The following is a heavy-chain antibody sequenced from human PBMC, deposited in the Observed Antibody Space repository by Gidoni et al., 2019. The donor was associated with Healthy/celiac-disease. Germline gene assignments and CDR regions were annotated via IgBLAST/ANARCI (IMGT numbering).Heavy chain of an antibody. CDR3: TTDLHSRAAAGWLGYYFDYDMDV. D-gene: IGHD6-13*01. V-gene: IGHV3-15*01. Sequence: EVQLVESGGGLVKPGGSLRLSCAASGFTFLNAWLSWVRQAPGKGLEWVGRIKSKTDGGTTDYAAPVKGRFTISRDDSKNTLYLQMNSLKTEDTAVYYCTTDLHSRAAAGWLGYYFDYDMDVWGQGTTVTVSS. CDR2: IKSKTDGGTT. CDR1: GFTFLNAW. J-gene: IGHJ6*02.